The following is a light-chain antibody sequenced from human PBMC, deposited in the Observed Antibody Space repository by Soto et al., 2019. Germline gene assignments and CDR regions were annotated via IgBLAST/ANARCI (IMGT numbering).Light chain of an antibody. J-gene: IGKJ1*01. Sequence: EVVLTQSPATLSLSPGERATLSCRASQNVRTFLDWYQQKPGQAPMLLIYGASNRATGIPARFSGSGSGTDFTLTISGLEPEDFAVYYCQQHSHWPPWTFGQGTRVEIQ. CDR2: GAS. V-gene: IGKV3-11*01. CDR1: QNVRTF. CDR3: QQHSHWPPWT.